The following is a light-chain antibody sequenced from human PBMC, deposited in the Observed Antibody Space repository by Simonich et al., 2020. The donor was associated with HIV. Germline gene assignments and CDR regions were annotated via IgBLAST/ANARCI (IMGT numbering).Light chain of an antibody. J-gene: IGKJ4*01. Sequence: EIVLTQSPATLSLSPGERATLSCRASQCVSSHLAWYQQKPGQAPRLLIYDASNRATGIPARFSGSGSGTDFTLTISSLEPEDFAVYYCQQRSNWLTFGGGTKVEIK. CDR1: QCVSSH. V-gene: IGKV3-11*01. CDR2: DAS. CDR3: QQRSNWLT.